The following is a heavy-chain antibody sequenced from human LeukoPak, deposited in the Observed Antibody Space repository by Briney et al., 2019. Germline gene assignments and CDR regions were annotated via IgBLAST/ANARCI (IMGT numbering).Heavy chain of an antibody. J-gene: IGHJ4*02. CDR2: ISAYNGNT. CDR3: ARDRAYYYGSGGPPSDY. Sequence: GASVKVSCKASGYTFTSYGISWVRQAPGQGLEWMGWISAYNGNTNYAQKLQGRVTMTTDTSTSTAYMELRSLRSDDTAVYYCARDRAYYYGSGGPPSDYWGQGTLVTVSS. CDR1: GYTFTSYG. D-gene: IGHD3-10*01. V-gene: IGHV1-18*01.